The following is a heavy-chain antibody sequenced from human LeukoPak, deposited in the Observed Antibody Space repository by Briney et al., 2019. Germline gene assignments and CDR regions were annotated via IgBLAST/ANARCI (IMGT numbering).Heavy chain of an antibody. CDR3: ARDLYDSREGGAFDI. V-gene: IGHV4-39*07. Sequence: SETLSLTCSVSGDSISTSSYYWGWIRQPPGKGLEWIGSIYHSGSTYYNPSLKSRVTISVDTSKNQFSLKLSSVTAADTAVYYCARDLYDSREGGAFDIWGQGTMVTVSS. CDR2: IYHSGST. CDR1: GDSISTSSYY. J-gene: IGHJ3*02. D-gene: IGHD3-22*01.